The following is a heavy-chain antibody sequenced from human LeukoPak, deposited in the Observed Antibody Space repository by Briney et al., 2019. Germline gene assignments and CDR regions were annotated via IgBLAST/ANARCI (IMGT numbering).Heavy chain of an antibody. CDR2: IYYSGST. V-gene: IGHV4-59*01. CDR1: GGSISSYY. D-gene: IGHD2-21*02. Sequence: SSETLSLTCTVSGGSISSYYWSWIRQPPGKGLEWIGYIYYSGSTNYNPSLKSRVTISVDTSKNQFSLKMTSVTAADTAVYYCARGYCGGDCYSTPYFQYWGQGTLVPVSS. J-gene: IGHJ1*01. CDR3: ARGYCGGDCYSTPYFQY.